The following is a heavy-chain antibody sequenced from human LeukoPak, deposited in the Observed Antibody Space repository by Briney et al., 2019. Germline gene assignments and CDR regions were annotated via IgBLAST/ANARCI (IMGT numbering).Heavy chain of an antibody. CDR2: ISSSSHI. Sequence: GGSLRLSCAASGFTFSTYSKNWVRQAPGKGLEWVSSISSSSHIYYADSVKGRFTISRDNAKNSLYLQMSSLIAEDTAVYYCASDVVGATPHDYWGQGTLVTVSS. D-gene: IGHD1-26*01. CDR1: GFTFSTYS. V-gene: IGHV3-21*01. CDR3: ASDVVGATPHDY. J-gene: IGHJ4*02.